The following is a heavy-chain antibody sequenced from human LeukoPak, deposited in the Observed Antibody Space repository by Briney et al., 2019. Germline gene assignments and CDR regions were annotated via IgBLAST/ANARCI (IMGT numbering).Heavy chain of an antibody. J-gene: IGHJ4*02. CDR3: ASGYSSGWPRIRMRAFDY. D-gene: IGHD6-19*01. CDR2: IYPGDSDT. Sequence: GESLKISCKGSGYSFTSYWIGWVRQMPGKGLEWMGIIYPGDSDTRYSPSFQGQVTISADKSISTAYLQWSSLKASDTAMYYCASGYSSGWPRIRMRAFDYWGQGTLVTVSS. CDR1: GYSFTSYW. V-gene: IGHV5-51*01.